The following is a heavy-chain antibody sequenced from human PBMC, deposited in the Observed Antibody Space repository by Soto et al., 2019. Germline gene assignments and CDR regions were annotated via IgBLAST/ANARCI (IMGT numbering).Heavy chain of an antibody. Sequence: PGGSLRLSCAASGFTFSSYGMHWVRQAPGKGLEWVAVISYDGSNKYYADSVKGRFTISRDNSKNTLYLQMNSLRAEDTAVYYCAKDLRDKWELGPFDYWGQGTLVTVSS. V-gene: IGHV3-30*18. CDR3: AKDLRDKWELGPFDY. J-gene: IGHJ4*02. D-gene: IGHD1-26*01. CDR1: GFTFSSYG. CDR2: ISYDGSNK.